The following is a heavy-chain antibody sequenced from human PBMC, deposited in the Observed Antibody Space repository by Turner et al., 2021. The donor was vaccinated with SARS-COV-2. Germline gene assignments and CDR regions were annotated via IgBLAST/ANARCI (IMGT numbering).Heavy chain of an antibody. D-gene: IGHD5-18*01. CDR2: ISSSSSTI. CDR1: GFTCSSYS. J-gene: IGHJ4*02. CDR3: ARDPSKIQLWLHYYFDY. V-gene: IGHV3-48*01. Sequence: EVQLVAFGGGLVQPGGSLRLSCAASGFTCSSYSMNWVRQAPGKGLEGVSYISSSSSTIYYADSVKGRFTISRDNAKNSLYLQMTSLRAEDTAVYYCARDPSKIQLWLHYYFDYWGQGTLVTVSS.